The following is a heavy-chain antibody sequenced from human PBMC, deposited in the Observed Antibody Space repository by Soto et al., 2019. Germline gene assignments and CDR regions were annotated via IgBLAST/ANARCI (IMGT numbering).Heavy chain of an antibody. D-gene: IGHD6-13*01. V-gene: IGHV1-69*08. J-gene: IGHJ6*03. Sequence: QVQLVQYGAEVKKPGSSVKVSCKASGDTFSNYTISWVRQAPGHGLEWMGRFIPILDIPNYAQKFQGRVTLTADKSTSTAYMELSSLRSEDTAVYYCARDGDSREPQLGSPYYYYYFVDVWGKGTTVTVSS. CDR3: ARDGDSREPQLGSPYYYYYFVDV. CDR2: FIPILDIP. CDR1: GDTFSNYT.